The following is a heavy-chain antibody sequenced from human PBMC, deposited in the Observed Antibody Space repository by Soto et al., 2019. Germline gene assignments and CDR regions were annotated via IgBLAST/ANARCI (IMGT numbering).Heavy chain of an antibody. CDR1: GFRLSISS. CDR2: ISDSGSNT. V-gene: IGHV3-48*02. Sequence: PAGSLRISCAAFGFRLSISSMNWFRQDPWRGLEWVAYISDSGSNTLYADSVKGRFTVSRDTAKNSLYLQTSGLRDEDRAVYYCARYYYDSSGYDGMDVWGQGTTGTVYS. D-gene: IGHD3-22*01. J-gene: IGHJ6*02. CDR3: ARYYYDSSGYDGMDV.